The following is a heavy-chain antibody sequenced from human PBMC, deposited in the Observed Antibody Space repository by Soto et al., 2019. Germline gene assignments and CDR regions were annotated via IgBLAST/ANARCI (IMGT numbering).Heavy chain of an antibody. CDR3: ARTVEYDSIPYYYADF. CDR1: GYTFIDYY. J-gene: IGHJ4*01. CDR2: ISGYNGNT. V-gene: IGHV1-18*04. D-gene: IGHD2-21*01. Sequence: ASVKVSCKVSGYTFIDYYLHWVRQAPGQGLEWMGWISGYNGNTNYAQTLQGRGTMTTDTSTSTAYLELRSLRSDDTAVYYCARTVEYDSIPYYYADFWGQGTLVTVSS.